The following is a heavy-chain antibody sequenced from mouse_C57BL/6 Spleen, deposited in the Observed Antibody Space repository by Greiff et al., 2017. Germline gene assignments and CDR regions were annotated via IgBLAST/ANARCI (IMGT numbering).Heavy chain of an antibody. CDR3: ARMDEDYAMDY. J-gene: IGHJ4*01. CDR2: IDPEDGET. Sequence: VQLQQPGAELVKPGASVKLSCTASGFNIKDYYMHWVKQRTEQGLEWIGRIDPEDGETKYAPKFQDKATITADTSSNTAYLQLSSLTSEDTAVYYCARMDEDYAMDYWGQGTSVTVSS. V-gene: IGHV14-2*01. CDR1: GFNIKDYY.